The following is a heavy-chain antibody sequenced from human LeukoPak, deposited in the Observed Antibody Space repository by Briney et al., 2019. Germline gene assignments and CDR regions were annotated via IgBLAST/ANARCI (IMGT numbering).Heavy chain of an antibody. D-gene: IGHD1-26*01. CDR2: INPNSGDT. CDR1: RYTFTGYY. J-gene: IGHJ4*02. V-gene: IGHV1-2*02. Sequence: ASVKVSCKASRYTFTGYYMHWVRQAPGQGLEWMGWINPNSGDTNYAQNFQGRVTMTRDTSISTAYMELSRLRSDDTAVYYCARGFGGSYFTDYWGQGTLVTVSS. CDR3: ARGFGGSYFTDY.